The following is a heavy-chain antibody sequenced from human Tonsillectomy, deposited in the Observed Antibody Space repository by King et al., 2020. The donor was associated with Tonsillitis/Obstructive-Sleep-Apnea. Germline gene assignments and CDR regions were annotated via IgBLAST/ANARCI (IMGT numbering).Heavy chain of an antibody. J-gene: IGHJ4*02. CDR1: GFTVSTNY. CDR2: IYSGGST. CDR3: ARASYCSGGTCYSLAY. D-gene: IGHD2-15*01. Sequence: VQLVESGGGLVQPGGSLRLSCAASGFTVSTNYMSWVRQAPGKGLEWVSVIYSGGSTYYADSVKGRFTISRDNSKNTLYLQMNSLRAEDTAVYYWARASYCSGGTCYSLAYWGQGTLVTVSS. V-gene: IGHV3-66*01.